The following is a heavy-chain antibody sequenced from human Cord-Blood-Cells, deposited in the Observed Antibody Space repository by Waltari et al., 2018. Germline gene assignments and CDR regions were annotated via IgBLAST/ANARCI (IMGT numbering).Heavy chain of an antibody. Sequence: QVQLVQSGAEVTKPVASVTVSCTASGYSFSRYGFNWARQATGQGLEWMGWMNPNSGNTGYAQKFQGRVTMTRNTSRSTAYMELSSLRSEDTAVYYCAIDGSYYDAFDIWGQGTMVTVSS. CDR1: GYSFSRYG. CDR3: AIDGSYYDAFDI. V-gene: IGHV1-8*01. J-gene: IGHJ3*02. CDR2: MNPNSGNT. D-gene: IGHD1-26*01.